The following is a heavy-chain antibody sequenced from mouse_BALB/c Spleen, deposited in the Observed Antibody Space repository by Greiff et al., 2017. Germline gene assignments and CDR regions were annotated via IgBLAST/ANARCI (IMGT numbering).Heavy chain of an antibody. Sequence: VQLVESGPGLVAPSQSLSITCTVSGFSLTSYDISWIRQPPGKGLEWLGVIWTGGGTNYNSAFMSRLSISKDNSKSQVFLKMNSLQTDDTAIYYCVRVPLFDYWGQGTTLTVSS. V-gene: IGHV2-9-2*01. CDR2: IWTGGGT. CDR3: VRVPLFDY. J-gene: IGHJ2*01. CDR1: GFSLTSYD.